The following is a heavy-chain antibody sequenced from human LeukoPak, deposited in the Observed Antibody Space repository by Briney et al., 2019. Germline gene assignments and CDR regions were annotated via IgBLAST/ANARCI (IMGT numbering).Heavy chain of an antibody. J-gene: IGHJ6*02. CDR1: GFTLSNYG. D-gene: IGHD5-18*01. CDR3: ARVRYSYGYSMDV. CDR2: IWFDGTNK. V-gene: IGHV3-33*01. Sequence: GGSLRLSCAASGFTLSNYGMHWVRQAPGKGLEWVAVIWFDGTNKHYADSVKGRFTISRDNSKNTLYLQMNSLRAEDTAVYYCARVRYSYGYSMDVWGQGTTVTVSS.